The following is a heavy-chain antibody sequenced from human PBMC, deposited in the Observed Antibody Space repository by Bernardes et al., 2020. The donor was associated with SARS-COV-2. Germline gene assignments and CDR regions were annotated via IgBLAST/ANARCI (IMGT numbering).Heavy chain of an antibody. J-gene: IGHJ6*02. CDR2: IYHSGST. CDR1: GGSISSSNW. V-gene: IGHV4-4*02. CDR3: ARMSVVGAFWYYYYGMDV. D-gene: IGHD1-26*01. Sequence: SETLSLTCAVSGGSISSSNWWSWVRQPPGKGLEWIGEIYHSGSTNYNPSLKSRVTISVDKSKNQFSLKLSSVTAADTAVYYCARMSVVGAFWYYYYGMDVWGQGTTVTVSS.